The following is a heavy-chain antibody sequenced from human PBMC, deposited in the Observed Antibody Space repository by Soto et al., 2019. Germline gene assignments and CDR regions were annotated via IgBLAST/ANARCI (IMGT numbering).Heavy chain of an antibody. Sequence: GGSLRLSCAASVYSITNNGMHWVRQAPGKCLVWLALIWAHGTDQXXADSVKGRXTVSSHTSTNTXYAQTXSLRAEDTARDDGGKNIRSGRIDSWGKETLFTVAS. V-gene: IGHV3-33*06. CDR3: GKNIRSGRIDS. D-gene: IGHD1-1*01. CDR1: VYSITNNG. J-gene: IGHJ1*01. CDR2: IWAHGTDQ.